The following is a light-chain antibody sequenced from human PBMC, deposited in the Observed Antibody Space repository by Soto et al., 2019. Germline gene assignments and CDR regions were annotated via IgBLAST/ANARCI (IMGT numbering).Light chain of an antibody. V-gene: IGKV3-20*01. Sequence: EIVLTQSPGTLSLSPGERATLSCRASQSITSSYLTWYQQKPGQAPRLLIYVASRRATDIPDRFSGSGSGTDFTHTISRLEPEDFAVYYCQLYDSSSYTFGQGTKLEIK. CDR2: VAS. J-gene: IGKJ2*01. CDR3: QLYDSSSYT. CDR1: QSITSSY.